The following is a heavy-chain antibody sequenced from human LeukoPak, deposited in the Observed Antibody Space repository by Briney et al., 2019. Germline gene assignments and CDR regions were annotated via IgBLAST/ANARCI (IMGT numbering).Heavy chain of an antibody. D-gene: IGHD4-17*01. Sequence: GGSLRLSCVASGFTFSSYAMSWVRQAPGKGLEWVSDISGSGGSTYYADSVKGRFTISRDNSKNTLYLQMNSLRAEDTAVYYCANPPTVPTIRFDPWGQGTLATVSS. V-gene: IGHV3-23*01. CDR1: GFTFSSYA. CDR2: ISGSGGST. CDR3: ANPPTVPTIRFDP. J-gene: IGHJ5*02.